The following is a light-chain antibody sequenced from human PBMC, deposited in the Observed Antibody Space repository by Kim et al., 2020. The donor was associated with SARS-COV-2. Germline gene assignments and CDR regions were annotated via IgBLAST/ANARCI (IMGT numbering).Light chain of an antibody. Sequence: SYELTQPPSVSVAPGKTATITCGGNDIGTKSVQWYQQKPGQAPVLVIYYDIDRPSGIPERYSGSNSGNTATLTISRVEAGDEADYYCQVWDSRSDHVGFG. CDR2: YDI. J-gene: IGLJ2*01. V-gene: IGLV3-21*04. CDR3: QVWDSRSDHVG. CDR1: DIGTKS.